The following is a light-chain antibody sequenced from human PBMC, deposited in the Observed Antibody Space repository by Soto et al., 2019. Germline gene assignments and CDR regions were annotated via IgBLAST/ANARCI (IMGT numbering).Light chain of an antibody. CDR1: SSNIGSNY. J-gene: IGLJ3*02. V-gene: IGLV1-47*02. Sequence: QLVLTQPPSASGTPGQRVTISCSGSSSNIGSNYVYWYQQLLGTAPKLLIYSNNQRPSGVPDRFSGSKSGTSASLAISGLRSEDEADYYCAAWDDSLSGWVFGGGTKLTVL. CDR2: SNN. CDR3: AAWDDSLSGWV.